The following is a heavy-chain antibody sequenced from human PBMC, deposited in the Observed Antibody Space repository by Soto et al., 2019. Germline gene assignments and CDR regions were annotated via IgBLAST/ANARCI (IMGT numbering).Heavy chain of an antibody. CDR2: IYSGGST. CDR1: GFTVSSNY. CDR3: ARGPLNFNYYDSSGGFDY. D-gene: IGHD3-22*01. V-gene: IGHV3-53*01. J-gene: IGHJ4*02. Sequence: GSLRLSCAASGFTVSSNYMSWVRQAPGKGLEWVSVIYSGGSTYYADSVKGRFTISRDNSKNTLYLQMNSLRAENTAVYYCARGPLNFNYYDSSGGFDYWGQGT.